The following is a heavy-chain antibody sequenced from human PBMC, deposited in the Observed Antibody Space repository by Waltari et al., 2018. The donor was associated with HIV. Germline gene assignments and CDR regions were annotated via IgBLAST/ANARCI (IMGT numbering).Heavy chain of an antibody. V-gene: IGHV3-72*01. CDR1: GFTFSDHY. Sequence: EVQLVESGGGLVQPGGSLRLSCAASGFTFSDHYMDWVRKAPGKGVGWVGRTRNKANSYITKYSASVKGRFTISRDESKNSLYLQMNRLKTEDTAVYYCAREWSLDTAMVHWYFDLWGRGTLVTVSS. CDR2: TRNKANSYIT. CDR3: AREWSLDTAMVHWYFDL. D-gene: IGHD5-18*01. J-gene: IGHJ2*01.